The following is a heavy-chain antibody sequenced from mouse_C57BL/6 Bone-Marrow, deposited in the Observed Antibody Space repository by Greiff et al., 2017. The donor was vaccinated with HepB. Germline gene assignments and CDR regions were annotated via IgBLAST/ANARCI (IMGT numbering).Heavy chain of an antibody. Sequence: QVQLKESGAELARPGASVKMSCKASGYTFTSYTMHWVKQRPGQGLEWIGYINPSSGYTKYNQKFKDKATLTADKSSSTAYMQLSSLTSEDSAVYYCARAITTVVATPPSWYFDVWGTGTTVTVSS. CDR2: INPSSGYT. CDR3: ARAITTVVATPPSWYFDV. J-gene: IGHJ1*03. D-gene: IGHD1-1*01. V-gene: IGHV1-4*01. CDR1: GYTFTSYT.